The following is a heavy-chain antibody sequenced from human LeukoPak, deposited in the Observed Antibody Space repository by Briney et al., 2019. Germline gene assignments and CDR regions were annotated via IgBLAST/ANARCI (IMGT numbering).Heavy chain of an antibody. CDR1: GGSISSYY. CDR2: IYYSGST. D-gene: IGHD3-22*01. V-gene: IGHV4-59*01. Sequence: RSSETLSLTCTVSGGSISSYYWSWIRQPPGKGLEWIGYIYYSGSTNYNPSLKSRVTISVDTSKNQFSLKLSSVTAADTAVYYCAREWTYYYDSSGYYYGMDVWGQGTTVTVSS. J-gene: IGHJ6*02. CDR3: AREWTYYYDSSGYYYGMDV.